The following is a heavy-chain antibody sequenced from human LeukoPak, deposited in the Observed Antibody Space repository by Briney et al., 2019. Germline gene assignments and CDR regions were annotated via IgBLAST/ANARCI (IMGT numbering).Heavy chain of an antibody. D-gene: IGHD3-16*01. CDR1: GGSVSSGGYY. V-gene: IGHV4-31*03. CDR2: IYYSGNT. CDR3: ARDRDYSYDY. J-gene: IGHJ4*02. Sequence: SQTLSLTCTVSGGSVSSGGYYWSWIRQHPGTGLEWIGYIYYSGNTYYNPSLRSRLTISVDTSKNQFSLKLSSVTAGDTAVYYCARDRDYSYDYWGQGTLVSVSS.